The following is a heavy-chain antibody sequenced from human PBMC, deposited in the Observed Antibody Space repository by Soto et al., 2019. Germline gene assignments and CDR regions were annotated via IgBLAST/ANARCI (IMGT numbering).Heavy chain of an antibody. Sequence: ASVKVSCKASGYTFTGYYMHWVRQAPGQGLEWMGWINPNSGGTNYAQKFQGWVTMTRDTSISTAYMELSRLRSDDTAVYYCASVNGSGSSAPFDYWGQGTLVTVSS. V-gene: IGHV1-2*04. CDR1: GYTFTGYY. CDR2: INPNSGGT. D-gene: IGHD3-10*01. J-gene: IGHJ4*02. CDR3: ASVNGSGSSAPFDY.